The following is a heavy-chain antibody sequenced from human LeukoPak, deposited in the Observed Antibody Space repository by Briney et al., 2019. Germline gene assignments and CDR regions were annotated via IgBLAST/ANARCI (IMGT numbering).Heavy chain of an antibody. V-gene: IGHV4-61*02. CDR1: GDSISSGYHY. CDR2: IDTSGSS. CDR3: ARGPRYTWSHRGYYYYMDV. D-gene: IGHD1-20*01. Sequence: PSQTLSLTCTVSGDSISSGYHYWSWIRQPAGKGLEWIGRIDTSGSSYSNPSLKSRVIISIDTSKNQFSLELNSLTAADTAIYYCARGPRYTWSHRGYYYYMDVWGKGTTVTVSS. J-gene: IGHJ6*03.